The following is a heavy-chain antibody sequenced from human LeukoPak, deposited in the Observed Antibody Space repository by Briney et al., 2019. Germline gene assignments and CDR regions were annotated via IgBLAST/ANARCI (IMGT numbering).Heavy chain of an antibody. V-gene: IGHV1-2*02. CDR3: ARGRYYYDSSGYSYYFDY. CDR1: GYTFTGYY. Sequence: GASVKVSCKASGYTFTGYYMHWVRQAPGQGLEWMGWINPNSGGTNYAQKFQGRVTMTRDTSISTAYMELSRLRSDDTAVYYCARGRYYYDSSGYSYYFDYWGQGTLVTVSS. CDR2: INPNSGGT. J-gene: IGHJ4*02. D-gene: IGHD3-22*01.